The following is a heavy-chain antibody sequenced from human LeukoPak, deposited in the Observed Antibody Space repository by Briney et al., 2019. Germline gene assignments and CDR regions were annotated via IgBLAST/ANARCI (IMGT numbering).Heavy chain of an antibody. CDR2: MSSSDDGR. J-gene: IGHJ4*02. Sequence: GGSLRLSCATSGFTVSSKYMSWVRQAPGKGLEWVSAMSSSDDGRYYAASVRGRFTISRDTSRSTLYLQMNSLRAEDAAVYYCAKAPVTSCRGAFCYPFDYWGQGTLVTVSS. D-gene: IGHD2-15*01. CDR1: GFTVSSKY. CDR3: AKAPVTSCRGAFCYPFDY. V-gene: IGHV3-23*01.